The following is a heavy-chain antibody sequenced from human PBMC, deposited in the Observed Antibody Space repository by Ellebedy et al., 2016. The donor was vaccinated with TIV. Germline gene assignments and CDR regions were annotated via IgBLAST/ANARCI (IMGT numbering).Heavy chain of an antibody. V-gene: IGHV1-18*01. CDR3: ARERARWLQLRPLDY. CDR2: ISAYNGNT. CDR1: GYTFTSYG. Sequence: ASVKVSXXASGYTFTSYGISWVRQAPGQGLEWMGWISAYNGNTNYAQKLQGRVTMTTDTSTSTAYMELRSLRSDDTAVYYCARERARWLQLRPLDYWGQGTLVTVSS. D-gene: IGHD5-24*01. J-gene: IGHJ4*02.